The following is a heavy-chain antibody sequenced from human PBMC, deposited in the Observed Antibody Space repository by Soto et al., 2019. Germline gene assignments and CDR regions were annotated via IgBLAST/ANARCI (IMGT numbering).Heavy chain of an antibody. V-gene: IGHV3-30*18. D-gene: IGHD6-13*01. Sequence: GGSLRPSCAASGFTFSSYGMHWVRQAPGKGLEWVAVISYDGSNKYYADSVKGRFTISRDNSKNTLYLQMNSLRAEDTAVYYCAKEWGWQQLRVYYYYGMDVWGQGTTVTVSS. CDR2: ISYDGSNK. J-gene: IGHJ6*02. CDR3: AKEWGWQQLRVYYYYGMDV. CDR1: GFTFSSYG.